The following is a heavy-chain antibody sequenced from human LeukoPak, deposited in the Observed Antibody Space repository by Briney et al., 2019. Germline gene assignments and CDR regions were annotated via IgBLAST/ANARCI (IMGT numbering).Heavy chain of an antibody. CDR2: IYYSGST. CDR1: GGSISSSSYY. Sequence: PSETLSLTCTVSGGSISSSSYYWGWIRQPPGKGLEWIGSIYYSGSTYYNPSLKSRVTISVDTSKNQFSLKLSSVTAADTAVYYCARHPVVVAATLGLFDYWGQGTLVTVSS. V-gene: IGHV4-39*01. J-gene: IGHJ4*02. D-gene: IGHD2-15*01. CDR3: ARHPVVVAATLGLFDY.